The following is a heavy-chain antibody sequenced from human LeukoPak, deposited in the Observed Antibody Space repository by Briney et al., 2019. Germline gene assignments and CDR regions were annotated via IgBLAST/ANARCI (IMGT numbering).Heavy chain of an antibody. CDR1: GFSLSTSGVG. D-gene: IGHD3-10*01. CDR3: ASQGGFGESWGYFDY. J-gene: IGHJ4*02. CDR2: IYWDDDK. V-gene: IGHV2-5*02. Sequence: ESGPTLVKPTQPLTLTCTFSGFSLSTSGVGVGWIRQPPGKALEWLALIYWDDDKRYSPSLKSRLTITKDTSKNQVVLTMANMAPVDTATYYCASQGGFGESWGYFDYWGQGTLVTVSS.